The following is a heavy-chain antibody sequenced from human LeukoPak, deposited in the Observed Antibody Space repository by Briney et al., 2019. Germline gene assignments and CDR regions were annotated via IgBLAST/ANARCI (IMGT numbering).Heavy chain of an antibody. J-gene: IGHJ3*02. CDR3: ARDKGSIVVVVAATHDAFDI. D-gene: IGHD2-15*01. CDR2: INPNSGGT. Sequence: ASVKVSCKASGYTFTGYYMHWVRQAPGQGLEWMGWINPNSGGTNYAQKFQGRVTMTRDTSISTAYMELSRLRSDDTAVYYCARDKGSIVVVVAATHDAFDIWGQGTMVTVSS. CDR1: GYTFTGYY. V-gene: IGHV1-2*02.